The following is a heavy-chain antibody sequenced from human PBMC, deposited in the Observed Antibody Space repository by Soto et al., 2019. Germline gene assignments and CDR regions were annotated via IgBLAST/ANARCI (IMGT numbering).Heavy chain of an antibody. Sequence: QVHLVESGGGVVQPGRSLRLSCAASGFTFSSYGMYWVRQAPGRGLEWVAFIPYDRGNSYYADSVKGRFTISRDNSKNTLYLQMNSLTAEDTAVYYCAKAREYSYGYADYWGQGALVTVSS. J-gene: IGHJ4*02. D-gene: IGHD5-18*01. CDR3: AKAREYSYGYADY. CDR2: IPYDRGNS. CDR1: GFTFSSYG. V-gene: IGHV3-30*18.